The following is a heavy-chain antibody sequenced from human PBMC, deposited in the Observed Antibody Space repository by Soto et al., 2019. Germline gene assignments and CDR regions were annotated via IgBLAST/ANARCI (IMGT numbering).Heavy chain of an antibody. D-gene: IGHD3-10*01. CDR1: GFTFSSYS. Sequence: GSLRLSCAASGFTFSSYSMNWVRQAPGKGLEWVSSISSSSSYIYYADSVKGRFTISRDNAKNSLYLQMNSLRAEDTAVYYCATPFRGRSAQDWGQGIMVTVSS. J-gene: IGHJ4*02. CDR3: ATPFRGRSAQD. V-gene: IGHV3-21*01. CDR2: ISSSSSYI.